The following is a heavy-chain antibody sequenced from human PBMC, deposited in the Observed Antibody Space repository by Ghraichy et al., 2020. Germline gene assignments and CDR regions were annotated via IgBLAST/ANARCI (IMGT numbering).Heavy chain of an antibody. J-gene: IGHJ5*02. CDR2: IDPSDSYT. CDR1: GYSFTSYW. V-gene: IGHV5-10-1*01. CDR3: ARQGGTIFGVVIDNWFDP. D-gene: IGHD3-3*01. Sequence: AESLNISCKGSGYSFTSYWISWVRQMPGKGLEWMGRIDPSDSYTNYSPSFQGHVTISADKSISTAYLQWSSLKASDTAMYYCARQGGTIFGVVIDNWFDPWGQGTLVTVSS.